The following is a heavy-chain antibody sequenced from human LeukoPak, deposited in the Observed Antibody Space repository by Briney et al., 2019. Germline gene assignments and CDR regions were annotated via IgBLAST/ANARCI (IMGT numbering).Heavy chain of an antibody. J-gene: IGHJ6*02. D-gene: IGHD3-9*01. V-gene: IGHV4-4*07. Sequence: SETLSLTCTVSGGSISSYYWSWIRQPAGKGLEWIGRIYTSGSTNYNPSLERRVTMSVDTSKNQFSLKLSSVTAADTAVYYCAREDTGPHYDILTGYPDYYGMDVWGQGTTVTVSS. CDR2: IYTSGST. CDR3: AREDTGPHYDILTGYPDYYGMDV. CDR1: GGSISSYY.